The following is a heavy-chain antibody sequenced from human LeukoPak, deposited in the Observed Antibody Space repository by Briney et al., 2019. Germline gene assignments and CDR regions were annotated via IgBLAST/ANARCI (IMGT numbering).Heavy chain of an antibody. CDR2: TYYRYKWYS. CDR3: ARDRVAAAGTSFDY. D-gene: IGHD6-13*01. V-gene: IGHV6-1*01. CDR1: GDSVSSNTAT. Sequence: SQTLSLTCAISGDSVSSNTATWNWIRQSPSSGLEWLGRTYYRYKWYSDYALSVKSRITISPDTSRNHFSLQLNAVTPEDTAVYYCARDRVAAAGTSFDYWGQGTLVTVSS. J-gene: IGHJ4*02.